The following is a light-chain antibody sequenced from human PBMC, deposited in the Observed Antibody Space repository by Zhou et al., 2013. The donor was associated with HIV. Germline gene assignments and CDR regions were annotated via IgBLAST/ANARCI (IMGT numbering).Light chain of an antibody. CDR3: QHYHNWPPWT. J-gene: IGKJ1*01. Sequence: IVVTQSPATLSVSPGERATLSCRASQSVSSNLAWYQQKPGQAPRLLIYDASTRPTGIPARFSGSGSGTEFTLTITSLQSEDFALYYCQHYHNWPPWTFGQGTKVEIK. CDR1: QSVSSN. CDR2: DAS. V-gene: IGKV3-15*01.